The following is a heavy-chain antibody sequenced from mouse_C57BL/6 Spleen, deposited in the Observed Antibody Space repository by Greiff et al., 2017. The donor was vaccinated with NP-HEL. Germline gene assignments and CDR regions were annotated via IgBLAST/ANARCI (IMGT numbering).Heavy chain of an antibody. Sequence: VQLKESGPELVKPGASVKMSCKASGYTFTDYNMHWVKQSHGKSLEWIGYINPNNGGTSYNQKFKGKATLTVNKSSSTAYMELRSLTSEDSAVYYCARDDYDLAWFAYWGQGTLVTVSA. D-gene: IGHD2-4*01. CDR2: INPNNGGT. CDR3: ARDDYDLAWFAY. CDR1: GYTFTDYN. V-gene: IGHV1-22*01. J-gene: IGHJ3*01.